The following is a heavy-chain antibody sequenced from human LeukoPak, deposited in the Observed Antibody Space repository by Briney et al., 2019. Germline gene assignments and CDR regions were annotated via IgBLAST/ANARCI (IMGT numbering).Heavy chain of an antibody. CDR2: TNPISGYT. CDR1: GYTFTNYD. J-gene: IGHJ5*02. Sequence: ASVKVSCKASGYTFTNYDINWVRQATGQGLEWMGWTNPISGYTGYAQKFQGRVTMTRNTSISTAYMEVSSPRSDDTAVYYCARNAADYHDSSGYYEGDWFDPWGQGTLVTVSS. D-gene: IGHD3-22*01. CDR3: ARNAADYHDSSGYYEGDWFDP. V-gene: IGHV1-8*01.